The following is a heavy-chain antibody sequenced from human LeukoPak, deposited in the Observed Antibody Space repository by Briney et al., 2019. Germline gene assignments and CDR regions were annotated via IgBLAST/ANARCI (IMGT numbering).Heavy chain of an antibody. D-gene: IGHD3-9*01. Sequence: SETLSLTCTVSGGSISTSSYYWGWIRQPPGKGLECIGNIYYSGSTYYNPSLKSRVTISVDTSKNQFSLKLSSVTAADTAVYYCARRIVPRGFDWFQTRGEKGNYFDYWGQGTLVTVSS. V-gene: IGHV4-39*07. CDR1: GGSISTSSYY. CDR3: ARRIVPRGFDWFQTRGEKGNYFDY. J-gene: IGHJ4*02. CDR2: IYYSGST.